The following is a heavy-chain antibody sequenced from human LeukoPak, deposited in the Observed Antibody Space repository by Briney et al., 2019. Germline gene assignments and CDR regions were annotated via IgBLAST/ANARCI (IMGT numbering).Heavy chain of an antibody. CDR1: GFTFSSYV. D-gene: IGHD3-10*01. V-gene: IGHV3-30*04. J-gene: IGHJ4*02. Sequence: GGSLRLSCAASGFTFSSYVMHWVRQAPGKGLEWVAGISYDGNNKYYAGSVKGRFTISRDNSKNTVFLQMNSLRAEDTAVYYCARPSGKYYGSGSYSFDYWGQGTLVTVSS. CDR3: ARPSGKYYGSGSYSFDY. CDR2: ISYDGNNK.